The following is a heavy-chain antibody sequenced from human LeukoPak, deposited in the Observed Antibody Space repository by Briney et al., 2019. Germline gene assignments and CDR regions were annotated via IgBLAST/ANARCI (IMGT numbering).Heavy chain of an antibody. CDR2: ISYDGSNK. D-gene: IGHD3-10*01. CDR1: GFTFSSYA. J-gene: IGHJ6*02. V-gene: IGHV3-30-3*01. CDR3: ARDHGSYHGSGMDYYGMDV. Sequence: PGGSLRLSCAASGFTFSSYAMHWVRQAPGKGLEWVAVISYDGSNKYYADSVKGRFTISRDNSKNTLYLQMNSLRAEDTAVYYCARDHGSYHGSGMDYYGMDVWGQGTRVTVSS.